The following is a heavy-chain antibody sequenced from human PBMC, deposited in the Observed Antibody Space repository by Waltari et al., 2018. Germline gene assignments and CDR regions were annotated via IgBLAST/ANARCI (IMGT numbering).Heavy chain of an antibody. CDR3: ARTLSSGWSDY. Sequence: EVQLVESGGGLVQPGGSLRLSCAASGFTFSSYEMTWVRQAPGQGLEWVSYISSGDSTIYYADSGKGRFTISRDNAKNSLYLQMNSLRAEDTAVYYCARTLSSGWSDYWGQGTLVTVSS. CDR1: GFTFSSYE. J-gene: IGHJ4*02. D-gene: IGHD6-19*01. V-gene: IGHV3-48*03. CDR2: ISSGDSTI.